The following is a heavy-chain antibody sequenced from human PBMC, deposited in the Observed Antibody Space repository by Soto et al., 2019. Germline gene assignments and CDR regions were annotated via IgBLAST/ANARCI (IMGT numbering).Heavy chain of an antibody. CDR1: GFTFSSYA. J-gene: IGHJ3*02. D-gene: IGHD3-22*01. V-gene: IGHV3-30-3*01. Sequence: GGSLRLSCAASGFTFSSYAMPWVRQAPGKGLEWVALISYDGSDKDYADSVKGRFTISRDNAKNSFYLQMNSLRVEDTAMYYCARGDYHDTSGPFSDAFDIWGQGTMVTVSS. CDR2: ISYDGSDK. CDR3: ARGDYHDTSGPFSDAFDI.